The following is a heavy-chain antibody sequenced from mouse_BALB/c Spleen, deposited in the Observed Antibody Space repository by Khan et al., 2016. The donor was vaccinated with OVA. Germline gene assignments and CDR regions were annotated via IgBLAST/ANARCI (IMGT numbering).Heavy chain of an antibody. CDR1: GYSITTDYA. Sequence: EVQLQESGPGLVKPSQSLSLTCTVTGYSITTDYAWNWIRQFPGNKPEWMGFISYSGNTKYNPSLKSRISITRDTSKNQFFLQLKSVTTEDTAXYYCARVYGGDFDYWGQGTTLTVSS. CDR2: ISYSGNT. V-gene: IGHV3-2*02. J-gene: IGHJ2*01. D-gene: IGHD1-1*01. CDR3: ARVYGGDFDY.